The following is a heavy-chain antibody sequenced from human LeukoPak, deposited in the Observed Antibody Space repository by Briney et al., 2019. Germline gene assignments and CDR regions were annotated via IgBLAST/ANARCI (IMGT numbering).Heavy chain of an antibody. CDR1: GFTFSSYW. V-gene: IGHV3-74*01. D-gene: IGHD1-1*01. Sequence: GGSLRLSCAASGFTFSSYWIHWVRQAPGEGLVWVSRINSDGSSTTYADSVKGRFTISRDNAKNTVYLQMNSLRAEDTAVYYCARAPNWRFDHWGQGTLVTVSS. CDR3: ARAPNWRFDH. CDR2: INSDGSST. J-gene: IGHJ4*02.